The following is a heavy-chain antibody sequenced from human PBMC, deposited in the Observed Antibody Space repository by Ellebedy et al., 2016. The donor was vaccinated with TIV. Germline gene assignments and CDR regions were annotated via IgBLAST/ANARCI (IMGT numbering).Heavy chain of an antibody. Sequence: GESLKISCVASGLSVSQNTMHWVRQAPGKGLEWVAVISPNGRDKSYADSVWGRFTISSDTSRNMLYLQMNNLGSEDTALYYCARETQYGSGRAGWFDPWGQGTLVTVSS. D-gene: IGHD3-10*01. V-gene: IGHV3-30*04. CDR1: GLSVSQNT. CDR3: ARETQYGSGRAGWFDP. J-gene: IGHJ5*02. CDR2: ISPNGRDK.